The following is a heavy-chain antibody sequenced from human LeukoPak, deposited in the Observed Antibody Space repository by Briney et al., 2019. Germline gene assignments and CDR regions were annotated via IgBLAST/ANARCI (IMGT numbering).Heavy chain of an antibody. CDR2: INHSGST. Sequence: PSETLSLTCAVYGGSFSGYYWSWIRQPPGKGLEWFVEINHSGSTNYNPSLKSRVTISVDTPKNQFSLKLSSVTAADTAVYYCARRRMGYYDTTPIDYWGQGTLVTVSS. CDR3: ARRRMGYYDTTPIDY. V-gene: IGHV4-34*01. D-gene: IGHD3-22*01. J-gene: IGHJ4*02. CDR1: GGSFSGYY.